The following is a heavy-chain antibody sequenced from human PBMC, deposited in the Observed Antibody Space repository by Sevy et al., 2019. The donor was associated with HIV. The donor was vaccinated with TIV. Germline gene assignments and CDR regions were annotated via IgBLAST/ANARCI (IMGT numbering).Heavy chain of an antibody. V-gene: IGHV4-61*01. CDR1: GGSVSSGCYY. CDR3: ARAGIAVAGSLGTYFQH. Sequence: SETLSLTCTVSGGSVSSGCYYWSWIRQPPGKGLEWIGYIYYSGSTNYNPSLKSRVTISVDTSKNQFSLKLSSVTAADTAVYYCARAGIAVAGSLGTYFQHWGQGTLVTVSS. J-gene: IGHJ1*01. D-gene: IGHD6-19*01. CDR2: IYYSGST.